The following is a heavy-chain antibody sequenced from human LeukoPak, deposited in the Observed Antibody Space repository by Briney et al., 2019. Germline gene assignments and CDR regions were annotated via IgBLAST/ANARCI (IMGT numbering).Heavy chain of an antibody. CDR3: ARDWAYSSSPYNWFDP. CDR1: GYTFTSYD. Sequence: GASVKVSCKASGYTFTSYDINWVRQATGQGLEWMGWMNPNSGNTGYAQKFQGRVTITADESTSTAYMELSSLRSEDTAVYYCARDWAYSSSPYNWFDPWGQGTLVTVSS. CDR2: MNPNSGNT. J-gene: IGHJ5*02. D-gene: IGHD6-6*01. V-gene: IGHV1-8*01.